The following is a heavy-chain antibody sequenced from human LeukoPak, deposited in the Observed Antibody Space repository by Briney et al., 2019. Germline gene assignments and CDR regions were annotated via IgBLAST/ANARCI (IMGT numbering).Heavy chain of an antibody. CDR3: ARSREYYYDSSDFDY. J-gene: IGHJ4*02. CDR1: GFNFNTYA. D-gene: IGHD3-22*01. V-gene: IGHV3-30*04. CDR2: ISYDKRNK. Sequence: QSGGSLRLSCEASGFNFNTYAMHWVRQAPGKGLEWVAVISYDKRNKYYADSVKGRFTISRDNSKNTLYLQMNSLRTEDTAVYFCARSREYYYDSSDFDYWGQGTLVTVSS.